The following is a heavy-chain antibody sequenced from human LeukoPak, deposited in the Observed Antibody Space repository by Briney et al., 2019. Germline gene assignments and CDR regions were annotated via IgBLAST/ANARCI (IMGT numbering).Heavy chain of an antibody. CDR1: GYTFTSYA. J-gene: IGHJ5*02. D-gene: IGHD3-10*01. CDR3: ARVVFFGDQSWFDP. V-gene: IGHV7-4-1*02. CDR2: INTNTGNP. Sequence: ASVKVSCKASGYTFTSYAMNWVRRAPGQGLEWMGWINTNTGNPTYAQGFTGRFVFSLDTSVSTAYLQISSLKAEDTAVYYCARVVFFGDQSWFDPWGQGTLVTVSS.